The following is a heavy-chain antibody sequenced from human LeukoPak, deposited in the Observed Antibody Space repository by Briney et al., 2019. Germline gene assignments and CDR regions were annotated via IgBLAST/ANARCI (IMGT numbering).Heavy chain of an antibody. CDR3: ARYYGSGSYYP. CDR1: GYTFTSYY. CDR2: INPRGGST. Sequence: GSGKVSCKASGYTFTSYYIHWVRPAPGQGLGWMGIINPRGGSTSHAQKFQGRVTMTRDTSTSTVYMELSSLRSEDTAVYYCARYYGSGSYYPWGQGTLVTVSS. V-gene: IGHV1-46*01. D-gene: IGHD3-10*01. J-gene: IGHJ5*02.